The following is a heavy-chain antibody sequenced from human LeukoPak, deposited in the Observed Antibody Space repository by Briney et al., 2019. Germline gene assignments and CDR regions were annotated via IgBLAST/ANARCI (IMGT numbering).Heavy chain of an antibody. J-gene: IGHJ6*02. V-gene: IGHV4-59*01. D-gene: IGHD5-12*01. CDR2: IYYSGST. CDR3: ARENYDPYYYGMDV. Sequence: SETLSLTCTVSGGSISSYYWSWIRQPPGKGLGWIGYIYYSGSTNYNPSLKSRVTISVDTSKNQFSLKLSSVTAADTAVYYCARENYDPYYYGMDVWGQGTTVTVSS. CDR1: GGSISSYY.